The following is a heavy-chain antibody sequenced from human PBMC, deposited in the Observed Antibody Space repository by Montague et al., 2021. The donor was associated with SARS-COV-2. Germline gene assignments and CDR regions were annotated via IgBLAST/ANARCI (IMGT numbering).Heavy chain of an antibody. D-gene: IGHD4-11*01. CDR2: ISYGGIA. CDR3: AGKVLTVPADY. CDR1: RGSFSGYY. V-gene: IGHV4-34*01. Sequence: SETLSLTCTVHRGSFSGYYWTWIRQPPGKGLEWIGEISYGGIATXNPSLKSRATISMDRSRNLFSLKLSSVTAADTAIYYCAGKVLTVPADYWGQGTLVTVS. J-gene: IGHJ4*02.